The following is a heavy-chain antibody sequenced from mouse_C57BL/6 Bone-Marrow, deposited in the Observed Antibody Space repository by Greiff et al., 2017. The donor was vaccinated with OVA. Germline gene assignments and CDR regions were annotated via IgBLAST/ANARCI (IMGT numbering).Heavy chain of an antibody. CDR3: ATTPVEATYGFDY. J-gene: IGHJ2*01. CDR2: INPNYGTT. Sequence: VQLQQSGPELVKPGASVKISCKASGYSFTDYNMHWVKQSTGKSLEWIGVINPNYGTTSYNQKFKGKATLTVDQSSSTAYMQLNSLTSEDSAVYYCATTPVEATYGFDYWGQGTTLTVVS. D-gene: IGHD1-1*01. CDR1: GYSFTDYN. V-gene: IGHV1-39*01.